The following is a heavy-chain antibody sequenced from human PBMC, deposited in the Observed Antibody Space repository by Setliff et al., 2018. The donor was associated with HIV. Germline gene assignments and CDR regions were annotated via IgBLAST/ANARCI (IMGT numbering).Heavy chain of an antibody. CDR1: GFTLSSYW. J-gene: IGHJ4*02. CDR2: MNRDGREK. V-gene: IGHV3-7*02. CDR3: ARSPYGDYGLDY. D-gene: IGHD4-17*01. Sequence: GGSLRLSCAASGFTLSSYWMTWVRQAPGRGLEYVAGMNRDGREKLYADSVKGRFTISRDNAKNSLYLQMNTLRAEDTAVYFCARSPYGDYGLDYWGQGTLVTVSS.